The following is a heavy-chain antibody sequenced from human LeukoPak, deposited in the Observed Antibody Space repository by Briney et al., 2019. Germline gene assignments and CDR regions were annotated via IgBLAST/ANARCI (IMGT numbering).Heavy chain of an antibody. D-gene: IGHD3-3*01. CDR3: ARFTMGHSRSAWFDP. CDR1: GGSISSGDYY. V-gene: IGHV4-61*08. CDR2: IYYSGST. J-gene: IGHJ5*02. Sequence: PSETLSLTCSVSGGSISSGDYYWSWIRQPPGKGLEWIGYIYYSGSTNYNPSLKSRVTISVDTSKNQFSLKLSSVTAADTAVYYCARFTMGHSRSAWFDPWGQGTLVTVSS.